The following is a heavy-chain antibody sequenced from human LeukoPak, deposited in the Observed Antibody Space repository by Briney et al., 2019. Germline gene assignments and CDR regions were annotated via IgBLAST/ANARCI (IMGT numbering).Heavy chain of an antibody. CDR3: ARSKWELLPYYFDY. J-gene: IGHJ4*02. Sequence: SETLSLTCTVSGGSISSYYRSWIRQPPGKGLEWIGYIYYSGSTNYNPSLKSRVTISVDTSKNQFSLKLSSVTAADTAVYYCARSKWELLPYYFDYWGQGTLVTVSS. V-gene: IGHV4-59*01. D-gene: IGHD1-26*01. CDR2: IYYSGST. CDR1: GGSISSYY.